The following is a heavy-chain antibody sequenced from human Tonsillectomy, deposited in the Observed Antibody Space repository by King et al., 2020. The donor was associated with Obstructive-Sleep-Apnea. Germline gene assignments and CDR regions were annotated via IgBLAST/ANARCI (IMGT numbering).Heavy chain of an antibody. Sequence: QLQESGPGLVKPSETLSLTCTVSGGSISNYYWSWIRQPPGKGLEWIGYMYYIGKTNFTPSLKSRVTISADTSKIQFSLRLGSVTAADTAVYYCARHRGVEDYGGYGDYFDYWGQGTLVTVSS. J-gene: IGHJ4*02. D-gene: IGHD5-12*01. CDR3: ARHRGVEDYGGYGDYFDY. V-gene: IGHV4-59*08. CDR2: MYYIGKT. CDR1: GGSISNYY.